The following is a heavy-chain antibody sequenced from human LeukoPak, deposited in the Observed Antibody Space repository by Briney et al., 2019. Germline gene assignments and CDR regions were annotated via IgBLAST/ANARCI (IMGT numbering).Heavy chain of an antibody. D-gene: IGHD1-14*01. CDR3: ARLRLKPDQPDY. Sequence: SETLSLTCTVSGGSISSSSYYWGWIRQPPGKGLEWIGSIYYSGSTYYNPSLKSRVTISVDTSKNQFSLKLSSVTAADTAVYYCARLRLKPDQPDYWGQGTLVTVSS. CDR2: IYYSGST. J-gene: IGHJ4*02. V-gene: IGHV4-39*01. CDR1: GGSISSSSYY.